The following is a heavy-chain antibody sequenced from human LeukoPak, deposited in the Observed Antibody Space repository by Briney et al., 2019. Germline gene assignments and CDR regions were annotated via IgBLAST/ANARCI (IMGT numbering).Heavy chain of an antibody. Sequence: SETLSLTCTVSGGSISSYYWSWIRQPAGKGLEWTGRIYTGGSTNYNPSLKSRVTMSVDTSKNQFSLKLSSVTAADTAVYYCARTTYYYDSSGYYPLYYFDYWGQGTLVTVSS. CDR1: GGSISSYY. CDR3: ARTTYYYDSSGYYPLYYFDY. D-gene: IGHD3-22*01. V-gene: IGHV4-4*07. CDR2: IYTGGST. J-gene: IGHJ4*02.